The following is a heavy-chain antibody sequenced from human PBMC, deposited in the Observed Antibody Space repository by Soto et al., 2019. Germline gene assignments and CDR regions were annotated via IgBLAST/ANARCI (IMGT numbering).Heavy chain of an antibody. CDR3: ARRSDFHFDP. J-gene: IGHJ5*02. CDR1: GGSTSSYY. V-gene: IGHV4-59*01. Sequence: SETLSLTCTVSGGSTSSYYWSWIRQPPGKGLEWIGYIYYSGSTNYNPSLKSRVTTSVDTSKNQFSLKLSSVTAADTAVYYCARRSDFHFDPWGQGTLVTVSS. CDR2: IYYSGST. D-gene: IGHD3-3*01.